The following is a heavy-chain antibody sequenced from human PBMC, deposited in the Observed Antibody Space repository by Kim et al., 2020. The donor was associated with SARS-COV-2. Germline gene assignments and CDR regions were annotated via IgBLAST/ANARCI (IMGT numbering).Heavy chain of an antibody. J-gene: IGHJ4*02. D-gene: IGHD3-3*01. CDR1: GGSISSGDYY. CDR3: ARTRILEWFGPLDY. Sequence: SETLSLTCTVSGGSISSGDYYWSWIRQPPGKGLEWIGYIYYSGSTYYNPSLKSRVTISVDTSKNQFSLKLSSVTAADTAVYYCARTRILEWFGPLDYWGQGTLVTVSS. CDR2: IYYSGST. V-gene: IGHV4-30-4*01.